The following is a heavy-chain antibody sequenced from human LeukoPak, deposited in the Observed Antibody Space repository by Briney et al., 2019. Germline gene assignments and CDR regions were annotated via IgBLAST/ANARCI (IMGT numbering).Heavy chain of an antibody. Sequence: PGRSLRLSCAASGFTFDDYAMHWVRQAPGKGLEWVSGISWNSGSIGYADSVKGRFTISRDNAKNSLYLQTNSLRAEDTALYYCAKDLALYGGTLHDAFDIWGQGTMVTVSS. CDR3: AKDLALYGGTLHDAFDI. J-gene: IGHJ3*02. CDR2: ISWNSGSI. V-gene: IGHV3-9*01. D-gene: IGHD4-23*01. CDR1: GFTFDDYA.